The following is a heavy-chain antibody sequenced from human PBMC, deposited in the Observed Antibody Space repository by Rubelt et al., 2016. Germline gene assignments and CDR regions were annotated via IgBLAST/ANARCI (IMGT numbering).Heavy chain of an antibody. J-gene: IGHJ5*02. CDR2: ISSSSSYI. D-gene: IGHD3-10*01. Sequence: VRQAPGKGLEWVSSISSSSSYIYYADSVKGRFTISRDNAKNSLYLQMNSLRAEDTAVYYCARVRFGDSWFDPWGQGTLVTVSS. V-gene: IGHV3-21*01. CDR3: ARVRFGDSWFDP.